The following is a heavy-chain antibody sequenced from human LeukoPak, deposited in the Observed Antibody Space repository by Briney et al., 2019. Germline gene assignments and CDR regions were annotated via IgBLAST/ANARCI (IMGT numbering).Heavy chain of an antibody. J-gene: IGHJ3*02. CDR3: AGTVSTRVAGAFDI. CDR2: MNPNSGNK. D-gene: IGHD6-19*01. Sequence: GASVKVSCKASGYTFTSYDINWVRQATGQGLEWMGWMNPNSGNKDYAQKFQGRVTITRNTSISTAYMELSSLRSEDTAVYYCAGTVSTRVAGAFDIWGQGTMVTASS. CDR1: GYTFTSYD. V-gene: IGHV1-8*03.